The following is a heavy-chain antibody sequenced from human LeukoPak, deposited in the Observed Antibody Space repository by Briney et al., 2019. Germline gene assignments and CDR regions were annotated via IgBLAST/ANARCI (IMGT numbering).Heavy chain of an antibody. CDR2: IYTSGST. CDR3: GRETYAYSGYEGDFDY. Sequence: PSETLSLTCTVSGGSISSYYWSWIRQPAGKGLEWIGRIYTSGSTNYNPSLKSRVLMSVDTSKNQFSLKLSSVTAADTAVYYSGRETYAYSGYEGDFDYWGQGTLVTVSS. CDR1: GGSISSYY. J-gene: IGHJ4*02. V-gene: IGHV4-4*07. D-gene: IGHD5-12*01.